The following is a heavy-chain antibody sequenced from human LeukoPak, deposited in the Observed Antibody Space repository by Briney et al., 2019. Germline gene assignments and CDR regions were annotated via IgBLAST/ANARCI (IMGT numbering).Heavy chain of an antibody. CDR3: ARDPVGVGNWGSHYYYGMDV. Sequence: RASVKVSCKASGYTFTSYGISWVRQAPGQGLEWMGWISAYNGNTNYAQKLQGRVTMTTDTSTSTAYMELRSLRSDDTAVYYCARDPVGVGNWGSHYYYGMDVWGQGTTVTVSS. CDR1: GYTFTSYG. V-gene: IGHV1-18*01. D-gene: IGHD7-27*01. CDR2: ISAYNGNT. J-gene: IGHJ6*02.